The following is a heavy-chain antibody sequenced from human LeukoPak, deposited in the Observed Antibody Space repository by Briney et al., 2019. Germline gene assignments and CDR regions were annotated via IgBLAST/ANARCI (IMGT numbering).Heavy chain of an antibody. CDR3: ARVLRYCSGGNCYSGGLGYMDV. D-gene: IGHD2-15*01. J-gene: IGHJ6*03. CDR2: ISRSGSTK. Sequence: GGSLRLSCAASGFTFSDYNMRWIRRAPGKGLEWVSSISRSGSTKYYADSVKGRFTISRDNAKNSLFLQMNSLRAEDTAVYYCARVLRYCSGGNCYSGGLGYMDVWGKGTTVTISS. CDR1: GFTFSDYN. V-gene: IGHV3-11*01.